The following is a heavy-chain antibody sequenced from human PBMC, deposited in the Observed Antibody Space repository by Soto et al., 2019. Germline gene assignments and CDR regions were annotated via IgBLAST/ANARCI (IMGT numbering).Heavy chain of an antibody. Sequence: QVQLQESGPGLVKPLETLSLTCTVPGGSITSYYWSWVRQPPGKGLEWIGYIYYNGNINYNPSLNSRLTRSLDTSKNQFSLRLSSVTAADTAVYYCATGRVYFGSEYWGQGTLVTVSS. CDR1: GGSITSYY. V-gene: IGHV4-59*01. D-gene: IGHD3-10*01. CDR3: ATGRVYFGSEY. J-gene: IGHJ4*02. CDR2: IYYNGNI.